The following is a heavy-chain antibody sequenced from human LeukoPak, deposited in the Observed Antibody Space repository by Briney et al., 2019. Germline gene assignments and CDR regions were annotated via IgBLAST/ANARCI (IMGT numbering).Heavy chain of an antibody. CDR1: GDTVSNNIAT. D-gene: IGHD3-16*01. CDR3: ARGGIFDS. Sequence: QTLSLTCAISGDTVSNNIATWNWIRQSPSRGLEWLGRTYYRSKWNNDYALSVQSRITINPDTSKNQFSLQLDSVTPEDTGVYYCARGGIFDSWGQGTLVTVSS. J-gene: IGHJ4*02. CDR2: TYYRSKWNN. V-gene: IGHV6-1*01.